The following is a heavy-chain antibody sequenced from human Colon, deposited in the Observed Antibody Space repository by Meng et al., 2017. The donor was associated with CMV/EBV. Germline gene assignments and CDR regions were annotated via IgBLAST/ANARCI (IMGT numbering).Heavy chain of an antibody. V-gene: IGHV3-20*04. CDR1: GFSFNDFQ. J-gene: IGHJ4*02. CDR3: AKEGGY. CDR2: INWDGLSI. D-gene: IGHD3-16*01. Sequence: GESLKISCAGAGFSFNDFQLGWVRQRPGKGLEWVAGINWDGLSIVYVDSVKGRFTISRDNAKNLLFLQMNSLRPEDTALYYCAKEGGYWGQGTLVTVSS.